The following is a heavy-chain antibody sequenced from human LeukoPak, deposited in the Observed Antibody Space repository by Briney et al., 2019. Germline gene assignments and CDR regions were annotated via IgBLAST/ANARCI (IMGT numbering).Heavy chain of an antibody. D-gene: IGHD2-21*01. Sequence: ASVKVSCKASGYTFTSYGISWVRQAPGQGLEWMGWISAYNGNTNYAQKLQGRVTMTTDTSTSTAYMELRSLRSDDTAVYYCARIDVGYSICYYYYGMDVWGQGTTVTVSS. CDR1: GYTFTSYG. J-gene: IGHJ6*02. V-gene: IGHV1-18*01. CDR2: ISAYNGNT. CDR3: ARIDVGYSICYYYYGMDV.